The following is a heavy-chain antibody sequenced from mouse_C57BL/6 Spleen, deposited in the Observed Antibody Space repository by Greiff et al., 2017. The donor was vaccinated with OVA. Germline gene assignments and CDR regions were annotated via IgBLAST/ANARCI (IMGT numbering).Heavy chain of an antibody. J-gene: IGHJ4*01. V-gene: IGHV1-72*01. CDR2: IDPNSGGT. D-gene: IGHD2-4*01. Sequence: QVQLQQPGAELVKPGASVKLSCKASGYTFTSYWMHWVKQRPGRGLEWIGRIDPNSGGTTYNEKFKSKATLTVDKPSSTAYMQLSSLTSEDSAVYYCARSRGYDYDGGYYAMDYWGQGTSVTVSS. CDR1: GYTFTSYW. CDR3: ARSRGYDYDGGYYAMDY.